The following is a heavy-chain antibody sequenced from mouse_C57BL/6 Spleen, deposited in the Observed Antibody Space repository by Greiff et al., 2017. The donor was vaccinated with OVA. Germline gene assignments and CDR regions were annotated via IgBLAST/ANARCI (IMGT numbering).Heavy chain of an antibody. CDR3: ARQAYSHWYFDV. D-gene: IGHD2-12*01. CDR2: ISNGGGST. J-gene: IGHJ1*03. CDR1: GFTFSDYY. V-gene: IGHV5-12*01. Sequence: DVKLVESGGGLVQPGGSLKLSCAASGFTFSDYYMYWVRQTPEKRLEWVAYISNGGGSTYYPDTVKGRFTISRDTAKNTLYLQMSRLKSEDTAMYYCARQAYSHWYFDVWGTGTTVTVSS.